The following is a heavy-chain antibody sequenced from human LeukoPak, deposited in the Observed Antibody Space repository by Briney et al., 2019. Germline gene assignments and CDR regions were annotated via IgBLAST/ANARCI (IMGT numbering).Heavy chain of an antibody. D-gene: IGHD1-14*01. J-gene: IGHJ4*02. CDR3: AKLLKSKNHPPHHQFDY. CDR2: INHSGST. CDR1: GGSFSGYY. V-gene: IGHV4-34*01. Sequence: PSETLSLTCTVYGGSFSGYYWRWIRQPPGKGLEWIGEINHSGSTNYNPSLKGRVTISVDTSKNQFSLKLSSVTAADTAVYYCAKLLKSKNHPPHHQFDYWGQGTLVTVSS.